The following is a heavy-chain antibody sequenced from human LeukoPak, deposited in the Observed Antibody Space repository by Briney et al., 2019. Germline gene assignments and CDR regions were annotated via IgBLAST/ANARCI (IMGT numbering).Heavy chain of an antibody. D-gene: IGHD4-17*01. J-gene: IGHJ5*02. V-gene: IGHV4-4*07. CDR3: ARGPLTMTRGFDP. CDR2: IYTSGST. Sequence: SETLSLTCTVSGGSINIYYWSWIRQPAGKGLEWIGRIYTSGSTNYNPSLKTRVTMSVDTSKNQFSLKLSSVTAADTAVYCCARGPLTMTRGFDPWGQGTLVTVSS. CDR1: GGSINIYY.